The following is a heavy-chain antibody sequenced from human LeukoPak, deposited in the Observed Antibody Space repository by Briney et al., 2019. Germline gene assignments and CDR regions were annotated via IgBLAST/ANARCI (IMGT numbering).Heavy chain of an antibody. CDR1: GYTFTSYA. Sequence: ASVKVSCKASGYTFTSYAMNWVRQAPGQGLEWMGWINTNTGNPTYAQGFTGRFVFSLDTSVSTAYLQISSLKAEDTAMYYCARDYKVIWFGEFKFDYWGQGTLVTVSS. D-gene: IGHD3-10*01. J-gene: IGHJ4*02. V-gene: IGHV7-4-1*02. CDR3: ARDYKVIWFGEFKFDY. CDR2: INTNTGNP.